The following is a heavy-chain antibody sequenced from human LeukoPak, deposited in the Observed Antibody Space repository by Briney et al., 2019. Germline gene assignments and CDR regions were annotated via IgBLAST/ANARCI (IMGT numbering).Heavy chain of an antibody. CDR3: ARGEGLISAAILNWFDP. Sequence: GGSLRLSCVVSGFTFGNAAMNWVGQAPRKWLDWVSCIRDGGSSPHYADSVKRRFTISRDNPKNTLYLQLNSLRAQDTAVYYCARGEGLISAAILNWFDPWGQGTLVTVSS. V-gene: IGHV3-23*01. CDR1: GFTFGNAA. D-gene: IGHD6-13*01. J-gene: IGHJ5*02. CDR2: IRDGGSSP.